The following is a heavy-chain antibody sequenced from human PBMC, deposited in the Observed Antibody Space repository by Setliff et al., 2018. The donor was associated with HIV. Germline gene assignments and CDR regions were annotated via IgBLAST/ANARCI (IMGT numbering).Heavy chain of an antibody. V-gene: IGHV4-61*09. Sequence: PSETLSLTCTVSGDSITRGRSYWSWIRQPAGKGLEWIVHIYTSGKTHYSPSLKSRITISADTSKNQLSLNLSSVTAADTAVYYCARAAYSGTYLWEPATDLWGRGTLVTVSS. CDR3: ARAAYSGTYLWEPATDL. J-gene: IGHJ2*01. D-gene: IGHD1-26*01. CDR1: GDSITRGRSY. CDR2: IYTSGKT.